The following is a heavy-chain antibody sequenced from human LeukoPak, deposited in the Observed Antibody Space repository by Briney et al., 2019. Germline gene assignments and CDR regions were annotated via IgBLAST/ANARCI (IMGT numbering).Heavy chain of an antibody. CDR2: IYYSGST. Sequence: SETLSLTCAVYGGSFSGYYWSWIRQPPGKGLEWIGYIYYSGSTNYNPSLKSRVTISVDTSKNQFSLKLSSVTAADTAVYYCARLETWIGAFDIWGQGTMVTVSS. J-gene: IGHJ3*02. D-gene: IGHD5-24*01. V-gene: IGHV4-59*08. CDR1: GGSFSGYY. CDR3: ARLETWIGAFDI.